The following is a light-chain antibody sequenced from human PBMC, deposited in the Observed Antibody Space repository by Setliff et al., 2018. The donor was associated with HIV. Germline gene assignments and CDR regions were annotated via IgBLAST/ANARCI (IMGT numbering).Light chain of an antibody. CDR2: DVN. V-gene: IGLV2-14*03. CDR1: ISDIGSYNF. CDR3: SSYTSSTPLYV. Sequence: QSALAQPASVPGSPGQSITISCSGTISDIGSYNFVSWYQQHPGKAPKLMMSDVNKRPSGVSDRLSGSKSGNTASLTISGLQAEDEANYYCSSYTSSTPLYVFGTGTKVTVL. J-gene: IGLJ1*01.